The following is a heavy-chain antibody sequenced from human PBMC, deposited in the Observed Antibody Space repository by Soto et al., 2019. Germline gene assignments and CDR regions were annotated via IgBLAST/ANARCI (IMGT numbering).Heavy chain of an antibody. D-gene: IGHD6-13*01. CDR2: IYYSGST. CDR1: GGSISSYY. V-gene: IGHV4-59*01. CDR3: ARERAIAAAGWFDP. Sequence: SETLSLTCTVSGGSISSYYWSWIRQPPGKGLEWIGYIYYSGSTNYNPSLKSRVTISVDTSKNQFSLKLSSVTAADTAVYYCARERAIAAAGWFDPWGQGTLVTVS. J-gene: IGHJ5*02.